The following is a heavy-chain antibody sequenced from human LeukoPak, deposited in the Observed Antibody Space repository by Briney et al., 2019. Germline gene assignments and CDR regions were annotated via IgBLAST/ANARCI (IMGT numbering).Heavy chain of an antibody. V-gene: IGHV3-30*18. CDR3: AKARGVGGYYDSSGPIDY. CDR2: ISYDGTNK. J-gene: IGHJ4*02. D-gene: IGHD3-22*01. Sequence: GGSLRLSCAASAFTFSSYAMSWVRQAPGKGLEWVAVISYDGTNKYYADSVKGRFTISRDNSKNTLYLQMNSLRAEDTAVYYCAKARGVGGYYDSSGPIDYWGQGTLVTVSS. CDR1: AFTFSSYA.